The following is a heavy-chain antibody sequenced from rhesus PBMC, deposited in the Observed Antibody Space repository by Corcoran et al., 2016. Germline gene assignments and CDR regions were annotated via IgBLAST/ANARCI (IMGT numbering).Heavy chain of an antibody. V-gene: IGHV3S25*01. CDR2: LNSGVGST. CDR3: AKAIAAAGYGLDS. CDR1: GFTFTSYW. Sequence: EVQLVESGGGLAKPGGSLRLSCAASGFTFTSYWSNWVRQAPGKGLAWVSALNSGVGSTYYADSVKGLFTISRDNSKNTLSLQMNSLRAEDTAVYYCAKAIAAAGYGLDSWGQGVVVTVSS. D-gene: IGHD6-31*01. J-gene: IGHJ6*01.